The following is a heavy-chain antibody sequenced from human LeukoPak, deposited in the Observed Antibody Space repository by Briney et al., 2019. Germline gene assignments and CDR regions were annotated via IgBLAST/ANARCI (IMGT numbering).Heavy chain of an antibody. CDR3: ARRTVVTAGGRQVKDAFDI. V-gene: IGHV3-30*03. CDR1: GFTFSSYG. D-gene: IGHD4-23*01. J-gene: IGHJ3*02. Sequence: GGSLRLSCAASGFTFSSYGMHWVRQAPGKGLEWVAVISYDGSNKYYADSVKGRFTISRDNSKNTLYLQMNSLRAEDTAVYYCARRTVVTAGGRQVKDAFDIWGQGTMVTVSS. CDR2: ISYDGSNK.